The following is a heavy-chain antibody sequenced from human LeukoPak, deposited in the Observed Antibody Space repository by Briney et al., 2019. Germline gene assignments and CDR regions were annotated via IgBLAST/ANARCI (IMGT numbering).Heavy chain of an antibody. CDR3: ARVQWLSFDY. CDR2: ISYDGVNK. V-gene: IGHV3-30*14. Sequence: PGGSLRLSCEASGFTFSSHAIHWVRQAPGKGLEWVAFISYDGVNKHYADSVKGRFTLSRDNSKNTLYLQMNSLRAEGTAVYYCARVQWLSFDYWGQGTLVTVST. CDR1: GFTFSSHA. D-gene: IGHD3-22*01. J-gene: IGHJ4*02.